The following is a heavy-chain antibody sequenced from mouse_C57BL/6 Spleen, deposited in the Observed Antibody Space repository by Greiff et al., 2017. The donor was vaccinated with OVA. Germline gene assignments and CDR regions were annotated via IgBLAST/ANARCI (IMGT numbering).Heavy chain of an antibody. CDR1: GYSITSGYD. D-gene: IGHD3-2*02. Sequence: EVMLVESGPGMVKPSQSLSLTCTVTGYSITSGYDWHWIRHFPGNKLEWMGYISYSGSTNYNPSLKSRISITHDTSKNHFFLKLNSVTTEDTATYYCAREDSSGYWFAYWGQGTLVTVSA. V-gene: IGHV3-1*01. CDR3: AREDSSGYWFAY. J-gene: IGHJ3*01. CDR2: ISYSGST.